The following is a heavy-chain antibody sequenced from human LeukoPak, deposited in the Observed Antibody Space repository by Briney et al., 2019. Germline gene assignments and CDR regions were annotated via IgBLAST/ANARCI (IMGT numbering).Heavy chain of an antibody. Sequence: SETLSLTCTVSGGSVSSGNYYWTWIRPPPGRGLEWIGYISYSGRTNYNPSLKSRVTISVDTSKNQFSLKLSSVTAADTAVYSCARDLSLEAAGTFDPWGQGTLVTVPS. V-gene: IGHV4-61*01. CDR2: ISYSGRT. CDR3: ARDLSLEAAGTFDP. J-gene: IGHJ5*02. CDR1: GGSVSSGNYY. D-gene: IGHD6-13*01.